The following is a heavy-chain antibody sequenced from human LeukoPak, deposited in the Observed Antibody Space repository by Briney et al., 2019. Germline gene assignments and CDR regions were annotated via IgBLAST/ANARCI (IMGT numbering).Heavy chain of an antibody. CDR2: LHYTGST. CDR1: GGSISNYY. V-gene: IGHV4-59*01. Sequence: PSETLSLTCTVYGGSISNYYWNWIRQPPGKGLEWIGYLHYTGSTTYNPSLKSRVTISVDMSKNQFSLNLSSVTAADTAVYCARGSRRIFGSNYFESWGQGILVTVSS. D-gene: IGHD3-3*01. J-gene: IGHJ4*02. CDR3: ARGSRRIFGSNYFES.